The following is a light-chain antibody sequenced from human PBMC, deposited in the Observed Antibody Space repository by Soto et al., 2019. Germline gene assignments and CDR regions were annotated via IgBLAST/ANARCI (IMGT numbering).Light chain of an antibody. CDR1: SSDVGGYNY. V-gene: IGLV2-14*01. J-gene: IGLJ2*01. CDR2: DVS. CDR3: SSYTSSSTVV. Sequence: QSALTQPASVSGSPGQSITISCTGTSSDVGGYNYVSWYQQHPGKAPKLMIYDVSNRPSGVSNRFSGYKSGNTASLTISGLQAEDEDDYYCSSYTSSSTVVFGGGTKVTVL.